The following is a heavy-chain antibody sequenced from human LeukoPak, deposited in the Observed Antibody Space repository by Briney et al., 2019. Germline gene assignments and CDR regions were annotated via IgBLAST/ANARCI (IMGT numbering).Heavy chain of an antibody. CDR3: TKDSQGSYDGFWYGTYGMDV. V-gene: IGHV3-23*05. D-gene: IGHD3-16*01. Sequence: GGSLRLSSVASGFSFNTFALTWVRQAPGKGLEWVSTISDYPHYADSVRGRFTISRDNSRKTVFLQMNSLTPEDAATYYCTKDSQGSYDGFWYGTYGMDVWGQGTTVTVSS. CDR1: GFSFNTFA. J-gene: IGHJ6*02. CDR2: ISDYP.